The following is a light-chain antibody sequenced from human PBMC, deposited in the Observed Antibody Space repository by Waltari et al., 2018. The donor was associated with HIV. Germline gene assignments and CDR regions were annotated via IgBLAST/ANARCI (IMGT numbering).Light chain of an antibody. Sequence: QSALPQPASVSGFPGQSITIPCTGSSSDVGCYKHVSWYQQHPGKAPKLLIYDVSKRPSGVSNRFSGSKSGNTASLTISGLQAEDEADYYCCSYAGSNTYLFGTGTEVTVL. CDR1: SSDVGCYKH. CDR2: DVS. J-gene: IGLJ1*01. V-gene: IGLV2-23*02. CDR3: CSYAGSNTYL.